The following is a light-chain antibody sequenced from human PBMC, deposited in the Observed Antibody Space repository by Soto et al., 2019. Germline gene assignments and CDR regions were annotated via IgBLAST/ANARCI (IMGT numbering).Light chain of an antibody. CDR2: TGS. CDR3: QHYNSYSEA. CDR1: QGISNS. Sequence: DIQMTQSPSSLSASVVDRVTISFRASQGISNSLAWYQQRPGEAPKLLIFTGSLLHSGVPSRFSGSGSGTEFTLTISSLQPDDFATYYCQHYNSYSEAFGQGTKVDIK. V-gene: IGKV1-16*01. J-gene: IGKJ1*01.